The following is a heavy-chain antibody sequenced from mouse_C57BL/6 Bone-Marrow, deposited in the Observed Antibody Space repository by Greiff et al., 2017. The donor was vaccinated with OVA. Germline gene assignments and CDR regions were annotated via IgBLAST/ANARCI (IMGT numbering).Heavy chain of an antibody. CDR3: TTGYHYFDY. Sequence: EVQLQQSGAELVRPGASVKLSCTASGFNIKDDYMHWVKQRPEQGLEWIGWIDPENGDTEYASKFQGKATITADTSSNTAYLQLSSLTSEDTAVYYCTTGYHYFDYWGQGTTLTVSS. CDR2: IDPENGDT. CDR1: GFNIKDDY. J-gene: IGHJ2*01. V-gene: IGHV14-4*01. D-gene: IGHD2-2*01.